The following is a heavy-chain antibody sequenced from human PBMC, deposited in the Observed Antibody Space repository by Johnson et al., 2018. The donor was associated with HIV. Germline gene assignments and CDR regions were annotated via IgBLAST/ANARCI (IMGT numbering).Heavy chain of an antibody. CDR2: ISYDGTNE. CDR3: AKAAVGSDFLSGDAFDI. V-gene: IGHV3-30*04. J-gene: IGHJ3*02. D-gene: IGHD1-26*01. Sequence: VQLVESGGGVVQPGRSLRLSCAASGFTFSSYAMHWVRQAPGKGLEWVAVISYDGTNEYYADSVKGRFTISRDNAKNSLYLQMNSLRAEDTALYYCAKAAVGSDFLSGDAFDIWGQGTMVTVSS. CDR1: GFTFSSYA.